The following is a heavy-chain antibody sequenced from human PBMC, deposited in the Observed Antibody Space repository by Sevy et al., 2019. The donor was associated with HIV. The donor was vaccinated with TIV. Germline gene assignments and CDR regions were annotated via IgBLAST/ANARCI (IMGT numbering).Heavy chain of an antibody. CDR3: VRDDRDGYFEY. Sequence: SVKVSCKASGYTFTGYYMHWTRQAPGQGLEWMGWFNPDSGGPTYAPKFQGRVTLTRDTSISTAYMDLSRLKSDDTAVYYCVRDDRDGYFEYWGQGTLVTVSS. CDR2: FNPDSGGP. V-gene: IGHV1-2*02. CDR1: GYTFTGYY. J-gene: IGHJ4*02.